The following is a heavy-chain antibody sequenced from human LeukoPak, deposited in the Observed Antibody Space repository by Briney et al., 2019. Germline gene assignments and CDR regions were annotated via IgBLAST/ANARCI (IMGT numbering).Heavy chain of an antibody. Sequence: GESLKISCKGSAYSFTSYWIGWVRQMPGKGLEWMGLIHPGDSDTRYSPSFQGQVTISADKSISTAYLQWSSLKASDTAMYYCARQRGGCSGGSCTGMDVWGKGTTVTVSP. J-gene: IGHJ6*04. CDR1: AYSFTSYW. CDR3: ARQRGGCSGGSCTGMDV. V-gene: IGHV5-51*01. CDR2: IHPGDSDT. D-gene: IGHD2-15*01.